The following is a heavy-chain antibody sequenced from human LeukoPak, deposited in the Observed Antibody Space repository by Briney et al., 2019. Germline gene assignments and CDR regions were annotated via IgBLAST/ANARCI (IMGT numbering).Heavy chain of an antibody. CDR3: ARDDGLDVFDV. D-gene: IGHD2-8*01. CDR1: GFTFSDYY. V-gene: IGHV3-11*05. J-gene: IGHJ3*01. CDR2: ISSSSSDT. Sequence: GGSLRLSCAASGFTFSDYYMSWIRQAPGKGLEWVSSISSSSSDTKYADSVKGRFTISRDNAKKSLYLQINSQRAEDTAVYYCARDDGLDVFDVWGQGTAVTVSS.